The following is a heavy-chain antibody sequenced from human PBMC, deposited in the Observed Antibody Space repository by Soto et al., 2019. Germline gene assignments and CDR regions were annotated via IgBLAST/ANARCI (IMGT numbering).Heavy chain of an antibody. CDR3: TTKLSGGDFAWSL. D-gene: IGHD2-21*02. CDR1: GFTFSGSA. CDR2: IRSKANSYAT. Sequence: GGSLRLSCAASGFTFSGSAMHWVRQASGKGLEWVGRIRSKANSYATAYAASVKGRFTISRDDSKNTAYLQMNSLKTEDTAVYYCTTKLSGGDFAWSLWGQGTLVTVSS. J-gene: IGHJ4*02. V-gene: IGHV3-73*01.